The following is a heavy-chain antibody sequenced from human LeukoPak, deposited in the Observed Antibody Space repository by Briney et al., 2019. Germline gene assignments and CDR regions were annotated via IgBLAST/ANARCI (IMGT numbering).Heavy chain of an antibody. V-gene: IGHV7-4-1*02. Sequence: GASVKVSCKASGYTFTSYAMNWVRQAPGQGLEWMGWINTNTGNPTYAQGFTGRFVFSLDTSVSTAYLQISSLKAEDTAVYYCARDVVPAAHDAFDIWGQGTMVTVSS. J-gene: IGHJ3*02. CDR2: INTNTGNP. CDR1: GYTFTSYA. D-gene: IGHD2-2*01. CDR3: ARDVVPAAHDAFDI.